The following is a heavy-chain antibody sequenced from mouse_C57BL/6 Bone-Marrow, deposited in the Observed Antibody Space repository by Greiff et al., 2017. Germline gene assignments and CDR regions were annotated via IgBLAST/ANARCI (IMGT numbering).Heavy chain of an antibody. D-gene: IGHD2-3*01. CDR1: GYTFTDYE. CDR2: IDPETGGT. J-gene: IGHJ1*03. Sequence: VQLVESGAELVRPGASVTLSCKASGYTFTDYEMHWVKQTPVHGLEWIGAIDPETGGTAYNQKFKGKAILTADKSSSTAYMELRSLTAEDSAVYYCTRSYDIWYFDVWGTGTTVTVSS. V-gene: IGHV1-15*01. CDR3: TRSYDIWYFDV.